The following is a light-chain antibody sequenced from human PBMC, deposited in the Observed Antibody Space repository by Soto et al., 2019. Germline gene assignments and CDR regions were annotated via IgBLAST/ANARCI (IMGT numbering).Light chain of an antibody. Sequence: DTVMTQSPLSLPVTPGEPASISCRSSQSLLHNNGYNYLDWYLQKPGQSPQLLIYLGSNRASGVPGRFSGSGSGTDFTLTISTVEAEDVGVYYCMQALQTPLTFGGGTKVEIK. J-gene: IGKJ4*01. CDR3: MQALQTPLT. CDR1: QSLLHNNGYNY. V-gene: IGKV2-28*01. CDR2: LGS.